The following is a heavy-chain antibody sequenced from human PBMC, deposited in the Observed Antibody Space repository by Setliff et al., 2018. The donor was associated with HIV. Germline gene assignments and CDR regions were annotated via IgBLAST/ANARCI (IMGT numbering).Heavy chain of an antibody. CDR3: ARVHLTTNAVYGVVSNWFDP. CDR1: GFTFSSYW. Sequence: PGGSLRLSCAASGFTFSSYWMSWVRQAPGKGLEWVANIKEDGSRNYCVGSVKGRFTASRDNAKSSLYLQMNSLRAEDTAVYYCARVHLTTNAVYGVVSNWFDPWGQGALVTVSS. D-gene: IGHD3-3*01. V-gene: IGHV3-7*03. J-gene: IGHJ5*02. CDR2: IKEDGSRN.